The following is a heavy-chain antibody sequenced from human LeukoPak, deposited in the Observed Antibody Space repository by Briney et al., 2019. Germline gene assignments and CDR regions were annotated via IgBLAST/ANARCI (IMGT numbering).Heavy chain of an antibody. Sequence: GGSLRLSCAASGFTFSSYAMHWVRQAPGKGLEWVAVISYDGSNKYYADSVKGRFTISRDNSKNTLYLQMNSLRAEDTAVYYCARDLVPIVRSYRGSFDYWGQGTLVTVSS. CDR3: ARDLVPIVRSYRGSFDY. CDR2: ISYDGSNK. D-gene: IGHD1-26*01. J-gene: IGHJ4*02. V-gene: IGHV3-30-3*01. CDR1: GFTFSSYA.